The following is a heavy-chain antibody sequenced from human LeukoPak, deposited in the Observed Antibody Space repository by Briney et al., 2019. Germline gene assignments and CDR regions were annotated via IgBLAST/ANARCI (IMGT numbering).Heavy chain of an antibody. CDR1: SDSTY. V-gene: IGHV4-61*02. D-gene: IGHD1-1*01. CDR3: ARGAGTITNDAFDI. Sequence: SQTLSLTCTVSSDSTYWGWIRQPAGKGLEWIGRIHTTGSTNYNPSLNSRVTISFDTSKHQLTLKLSSVTAADTAVYYCARGAGTITNDAFDIWGQGTMVTVSS. J-gene: IGHJ3*02. CDR2: IHTTGST.